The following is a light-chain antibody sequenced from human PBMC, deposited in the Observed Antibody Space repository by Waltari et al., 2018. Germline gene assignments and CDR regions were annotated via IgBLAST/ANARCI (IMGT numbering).Light chain of an antibody. Sequence: SSELTQDPAVSVALGQTVTITCQGASLRTSYASWYQQKSGQAPILVLFGKNKRPSGIPDRFSGYNSETTTSLTITGAQAEEEADYYCSSRDSSASHVLFAGGTKLTVL. CDR2: GKN. J-gene: IGLJ2*01. CDR3: SSRDSSASHVL. V-gene: IGLV3-19*01. CDR1: SLRTSY.